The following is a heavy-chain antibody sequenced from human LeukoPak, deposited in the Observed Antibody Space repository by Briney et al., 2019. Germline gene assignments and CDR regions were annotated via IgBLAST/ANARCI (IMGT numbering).Heavy chain of an antibody. V-gene: IGHV3-30*02. J-gene: IGHJ4*02. CDR1: GFTFSSYS. CDR2: VLYDGGKT. Sequence: GGSLRLSCAASGFTFSSYSMNWVRQAPGKGLQWVAFVLYDGGKTYYTDSVKGRFIISRDNSNNTLYLQMNSLRSEDTAVYYCAREARDCGGDCYSAVEFFDYWGQGTLVTVSS. D-gene: IGHD2-21*01. CDR3: AREARDCGGDCYSAVEFFDY.